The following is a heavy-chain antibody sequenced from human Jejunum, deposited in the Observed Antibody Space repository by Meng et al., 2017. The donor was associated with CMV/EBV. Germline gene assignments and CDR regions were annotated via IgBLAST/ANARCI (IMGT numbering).Heavy chain of an antibody. J-gene: IGHJ4*02. CDR3: ARGSTGYGNFDY. CDR1: GCKLSSLA. V-gene: IGHV3-74*01. CDR2: ISGDGGGI. Sequence: ASCGCKLSSLAMSWVRQAPGKGLVWLSRISGDGGGITYADSVGGRLTISRDNAKNTLYLQINSHRADDTAVYYCARGSTGYGNFDYWGQGTLVTVSS. D-gene: IGHD5-12*01.